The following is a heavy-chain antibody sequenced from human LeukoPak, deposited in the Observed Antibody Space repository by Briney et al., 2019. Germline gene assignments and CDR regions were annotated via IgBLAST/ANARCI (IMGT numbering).Heavy chain of an antibody. D-gene: IGHD1-1*01. CDR3: ARDGYNYGLDRFDY. CDR1: IGPINGSGHY. Sequence: SGTLSFTGTVSIGPINGSGHYWAWVGQPPGKGGEWIGSFYYLGSTYYNPSLKSRVTISVDTSKNQFSLRLSSVTAADTAIYYCARDGYNYGLDRFDYWGQGTLVTVSS. CDR2: FYYLGST. V-gene: IGHV4-39*07. J-gene: IGHJ4*02.